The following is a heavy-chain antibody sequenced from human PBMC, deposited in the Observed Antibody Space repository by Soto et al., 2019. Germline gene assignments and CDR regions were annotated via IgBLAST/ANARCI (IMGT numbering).Heavy chain of an antibody. V-gene: IGHV1-69*13. J-gene: IGHJ6*02. CDR2: IIPIFGTA. CDR1: GGTFSSYA. CDR3: ARSGYDSSGYYLRGGYYYYGMDV. D-gene: IGHD3-22*01. Sequence: SVKVSCKASGGTFSSYAISWVRQAPGQGLEWMGGIIPIFGTANYAQKFQGRVTITADESTSTAYMELSSLRSEDTAVYYCARSGYDSSGYYLRGGYYYYGMDVWGQGTTVTVSS.